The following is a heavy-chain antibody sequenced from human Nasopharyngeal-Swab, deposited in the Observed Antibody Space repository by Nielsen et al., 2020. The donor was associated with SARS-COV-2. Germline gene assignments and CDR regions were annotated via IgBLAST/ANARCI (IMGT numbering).Heavy chain of an antibody. V-gene: IGHV1-46*01. D-gene: IGHD3-10*01. J-gene: IGHJ6*02. Sequence: ASVKVSCKASGYTFTSYYMHWVRQAPAQGLEWMGIINPSGGSTSYAQKFQGRVTMTRDTSTSTVYMELSSLRSEDTAVYYCARDRLRLRDYITMVRGVVPYGMDVWGQGTTVTTSS. CDR1: GYTFTSYY. CDR2: INPSGGST. CDR3: ARDRLRLRDYITMVRGVVPYGMDV.